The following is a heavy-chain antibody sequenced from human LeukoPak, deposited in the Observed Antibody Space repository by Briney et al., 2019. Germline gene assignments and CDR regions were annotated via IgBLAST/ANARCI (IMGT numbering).Heavy chain of an antibody. J-gene: IGHJ4*02. CDR3: ARDEERYSSSWYVSDY. CDR1: GFTVSGTY. D-gene: IGHD6-13*01. CDR2: IYSGGKT. Sequence: GGSLRLSCAASGFTVSGTYMSWVRQAPGKGLEWVSVIYSGGKTYYADSVKGRFTISRDNSKNTLYLQMNSLRAEDTAVYYCARDEERYSSSWYVSDYWGQGTLVTVSS. V-gene: IGHV3-53*01.